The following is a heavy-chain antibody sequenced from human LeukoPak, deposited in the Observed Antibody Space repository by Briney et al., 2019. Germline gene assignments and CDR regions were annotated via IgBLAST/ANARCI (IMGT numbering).Heavy chain of an antibody. CDR3: ARAGYSSSWYQGFSDY. CDR2: ISAYKGDT. V-gene: IGHV1-18*01. J-gene: IGHJ4*02. Sequence: ASVKVSCKASGYTFTTYGISWVRQAPGQGLEWMGWISAYKGDTNYAQKLQGRVTMTTDTSTNTAYMELRSLRSDDTAVYYCARAGYSSSWYQGFSDYWGQGTLVTVSS. D-gene: IGHD6-13*01. CDR1: GYTFTTYG.